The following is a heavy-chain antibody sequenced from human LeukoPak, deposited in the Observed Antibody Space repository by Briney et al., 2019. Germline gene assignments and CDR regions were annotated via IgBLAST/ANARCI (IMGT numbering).Heavy chain of an antibody. D-gene: IGHD6-13*01. J-gene: IGHJ4*02. CDR2: IWYDSSNK. Sequence: GRSLRLSCAASGFTFSTYGMHWVRQAPGKGLEWVAAIWYDSSNKYYADSVKGRFTISRDNSKNTFYLQMNSLRAEDTAVYYCASDISSSWVNFDYWGQGTLVTVSS. V-gene: IGHV3-33*01. CDR1: GFTFSTYG. CDR3: ASDISSSWVNFDY.